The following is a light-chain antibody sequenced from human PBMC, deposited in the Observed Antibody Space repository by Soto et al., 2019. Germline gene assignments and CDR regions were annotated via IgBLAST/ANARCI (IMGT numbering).Light chain of an antibody. CDR1: QNVSSNF. V-gene: IGKV3-20*01. Sequence: EIVLTQSPGTLSLSPGQRATLSCRASQNVSSNFFAWYQQRPGQAPRLLIYGASSRATGIPDRFSGSGSGTDFTLTISGLESEEFVVYYCQQYGSSPWTFGQGTKVQIK. CDR3: QQYGSSPWT. CDR2: GAS. J-gene: IGKJ1*01.